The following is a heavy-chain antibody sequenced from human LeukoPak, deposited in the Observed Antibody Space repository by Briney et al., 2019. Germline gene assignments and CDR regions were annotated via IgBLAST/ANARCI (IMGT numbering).Heavy chain of an antibody. CDR2: INSDGSST. J-gene: IGHJ6*02. CDR1: GFTFSSSW. CDR3: ARDRSYGLDV. V-gene: IGHV3-74*01. Sequence: PGGSLRLSCAASGFTFSSSWMHWVRQAPGKGLVWVSHINSDGSSTTYADSVKGQFTISRDNAKNTLYLQMNSLRAEDTAVYYCARDRSYGLDVWGQGTTVTVSS.